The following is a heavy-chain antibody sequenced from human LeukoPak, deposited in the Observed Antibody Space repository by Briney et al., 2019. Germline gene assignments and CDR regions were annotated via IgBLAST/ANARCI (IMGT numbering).Heavy chain of an antibody. D-gene: IGHD3-10*02. CDR3: ARSTGSTMFIDY. Sequence: SETLSLTCTVSGGAISPYYWSWIRQPPGKGLEWLGYIYYSGNTDCNPSLKSRVAISVDTSKNQFSLKLSSVTAADTAVYYCARSTGSTMFIDYWGQGALVTVSS. J-gene: IGHJ4*02. CDR2: IYYSGNT. CDR1: GGAISPYY. V-gene: IGHV4-59*01.